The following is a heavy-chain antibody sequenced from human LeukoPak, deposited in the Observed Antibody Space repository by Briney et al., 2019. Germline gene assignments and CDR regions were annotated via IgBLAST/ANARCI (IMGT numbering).Heavy chain of an antibody. CDR1: GFTFSSYA. Sequence: GGSLRLSCAASGFTFSSYAMNWVRQAPGKGLEWVSYISSSSSTIYYADSVKGRFTISRDNAKNSLYLQMNSLRAEDTALYYCAKGNDSGSYYPPDYWGQGTLVTVSS. CDR3: AKGNDSGSYYPPDY. D-gene: IGHD3-10*01. J-gene: IGHJ4*02. CDR2: ISSSSSTI. V-gene: IGHV3-48*01.